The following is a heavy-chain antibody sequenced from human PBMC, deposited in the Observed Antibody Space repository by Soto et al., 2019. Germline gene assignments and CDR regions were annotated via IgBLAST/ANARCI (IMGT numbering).Heavy chain of an antibody. J-gene: IGHJ4*02. Sequence: QLQLVQSGAEVKKPGSSMKVSCKASGGTFSSYAISWVRQAPGQGLEWMGGIIPIFGTANYAQKFQGRVTITADKSTSTAYMELSSLRSEDTAVYYCAACESLRSGADCYYYWGQGTLVTVSS. CDR1: GGTFSSYA. V-gene: IGHV1-69*06. D-gene: IGHD2-21*02. CDR3: AACESLRSGADCYYY. CDR2: IIPIFGTA.